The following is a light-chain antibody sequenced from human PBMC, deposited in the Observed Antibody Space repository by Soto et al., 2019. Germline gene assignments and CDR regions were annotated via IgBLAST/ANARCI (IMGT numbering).Light chain of an antibody. CDR1: SSDVGGYNY. CDR2: DVG. V-gene: IGLV2-14*01. CDR3: SSYTSSSIFYV. J-gene: IGLJ1*01. Sequence: QSALTQPASVSGSPGQSITISCTGTSSDVGGYNYVSWYQQHPGKATKLMIYDVGNRPSGVSNRFSGSKSGNTASLTIFVLQAEDEADYYCSSYTSSSIFYVFGTGTRSPS.